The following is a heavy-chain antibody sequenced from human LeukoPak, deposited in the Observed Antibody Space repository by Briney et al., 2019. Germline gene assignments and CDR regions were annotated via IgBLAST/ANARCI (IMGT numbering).Heavy chain of an antibody. Sequence: PGGSLRLSCAASRFTFSSYGMHWVRQAPGKGLEWVAYIQYDGSNEQYADSVKGRFTISRDNSKNTLYLQMNSLRAEDTAVYYCASIDLWGQGTLVTVSS. J-gene: IGHJ4*02. CDR2: IQYDGSNE. CDR1: RFTFSSYG. D-gene: IGHD2-15*01. CDR3: ASIDL. V-gene: IGHV3-30*02.